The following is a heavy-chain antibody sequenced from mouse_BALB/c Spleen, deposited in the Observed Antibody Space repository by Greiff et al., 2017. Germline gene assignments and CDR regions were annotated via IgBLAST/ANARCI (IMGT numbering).Heavy chain of an antibody. V-gene: IGHV1-69*01. CDR2: IDTSDSYT. Sequence: QVQLQQPGAELVMPGASVKMSCKASGYTFTDYWMHWVKQRPGQGLEWIGAIDTSDSYTSYNQKFKGKATLTVDESSSTAYMQLSSLTSEDSAVYYCARAEGYDSWGQGTLVTVSA. J-gene: IGHJ3*01. D-gene: IGHD2-4*01. CDR3: ARAEGYDS. CDR1: GYTFTDYW.